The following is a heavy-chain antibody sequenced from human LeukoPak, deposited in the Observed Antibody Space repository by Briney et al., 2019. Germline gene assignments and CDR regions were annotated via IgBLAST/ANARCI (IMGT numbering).Heavy chain of an antibody. CDR2: IIPIFGTA. J-gene: IGHJ1*01. Sequence: ASVKVSCKASGGTFSSYAISWVRQAPGQGLEWMGRIIPIFGTANYAQKFQGRVTITTDESTSTAYMELSSLRSEDTAVYYCARGDYGGSYFQHWGQGTLVTVSS. CDR3: ARGDYGGSYFQH. D-gene: IGHD4-23*01. CDR1: GGTFSSYA. V-gene: IGHV1-69*05.